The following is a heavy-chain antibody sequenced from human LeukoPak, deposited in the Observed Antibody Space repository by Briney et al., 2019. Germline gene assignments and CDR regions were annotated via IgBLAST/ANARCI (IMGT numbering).Heavy chain of an antibody. CDR2: IRYDGSNK. J-gene: IGHJ4*02. CDR3: AKDRGGCSSTSCYPRVSTF. Sequence: GGSLRLSCAASGFTFSSYGMHWVRQAPGKGLEWVAFIRYDGSNKYYADSVKGRFTISRDNSKNTLYLQMNSLRAEDTAVYYCAKDRGGCSSTSCYPRVSTFGGQGTLVTASS. V-gene: IGHV3-30*02. CDR1: GFTFSSYG. D-gene: IGHD2-2*01.